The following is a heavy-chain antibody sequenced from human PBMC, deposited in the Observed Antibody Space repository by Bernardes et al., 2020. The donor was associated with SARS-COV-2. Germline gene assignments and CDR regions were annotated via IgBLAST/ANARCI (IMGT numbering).Heavy chain of an antibody. CDR2: ISGSGGST. CDR1: GFTFSSYA. V-gene: IGHV3-23*01. CDR3: ARPQKYCTNGVCFLAGFDY. D-gene: IGHD2-8*01. Sequence: GGSLRLSCAASGFTFSSYAMSWVRQAPGKGLEWVSAISGSGGSTYYADSVKGRFTISRDNSKNTLYLQMNSLRAEDTAVYYCARPQKYCTNGVCFLAGFDYWGQGTLVTVSS. J-gene: IGHJ4*02.